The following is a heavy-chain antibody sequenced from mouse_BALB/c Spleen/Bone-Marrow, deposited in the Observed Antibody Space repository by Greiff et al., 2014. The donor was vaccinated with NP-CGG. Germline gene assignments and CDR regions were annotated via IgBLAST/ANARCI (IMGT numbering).Heavy chain of an antibody. CDR3: ARAITDAMDY. CDR2: INSGSGGT. Sequence: LVESGAELVRPGTSVKVSRKGSGYAFTNYLIEWVKQRPGQGLERIGVINSGSGGTKYNEKFKGKATLTADKSSSTAYMQLSSLTSDDSAVYFCARAITDAMDYWGQGTSVTVSS. D-gene: IGHD2-4*01. CDR1: GYAFTNYL. J-gene: IGHJ4*01. V-gene: IGHV1-54*01.